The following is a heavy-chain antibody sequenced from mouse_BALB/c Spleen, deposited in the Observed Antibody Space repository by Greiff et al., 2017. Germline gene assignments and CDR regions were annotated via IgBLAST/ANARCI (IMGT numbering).Heavy chain of an antibody. CDR1: GYTFTSYY. Sequence: QVQLQQSGPELVKPGASVRISCKASGYTFTSYYIPWVKQRPGQGLEWIGWIYPGNVNTKYNEKFKGKATLTADKSSSTAYMQLSSLTSEDSAVYFCARKVDGNYAMDYWGQGTTVTVSS. CDR3: ARKVDGNYAMDY. CDR2: IYPGNVNT. D-gene: IGHD2-1*01. V-gene: IGHV1S56*01. J-gene: IGHJ4*01.